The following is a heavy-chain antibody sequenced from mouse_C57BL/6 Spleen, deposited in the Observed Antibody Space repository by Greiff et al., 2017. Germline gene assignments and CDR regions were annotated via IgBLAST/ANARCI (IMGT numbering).Heavy chain of an antibody. Sequence: QVQLQQSGAELVKPGASVKISCKASGYAFSSYWMNWVKQRPGKGLEWIGQIYPGDGDTNYNGKFKGKATLTADKSSSTAYMQLSSLTSEDSAVYFCAGGDYDEGYFDYWGQGTTLTVSS. CDR1: GYAFSSYW. V-gene: IGHV1-80*01. J-gene: IGHJ2*01. CDR3: AGGDYDEGYFDY. CDR2: IYPGDGDT. D-gene: IGHD2-4*01.